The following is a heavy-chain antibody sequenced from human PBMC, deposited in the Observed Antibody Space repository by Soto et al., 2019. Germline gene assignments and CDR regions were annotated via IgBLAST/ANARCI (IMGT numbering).Heavy chain of an antibody. J-gene: IGHJ4*02. D-gene: IGHD6-19*01. CDR2: IYYSGST. Sequence: SETLSLTCTVSGGSISSGDYYWSWIRQPPGKGLEWIGSIYYSGSTYYNPSLKSRVTISLDTSKNQFSLKLSSVTAADTAVYYCASLSGWYWGFDYWGQGTLVTVSS. CDR3: ASLSGWYWGFDY. V-gene: IGHV4-39*01. CDR1: GGSISSGDYY.